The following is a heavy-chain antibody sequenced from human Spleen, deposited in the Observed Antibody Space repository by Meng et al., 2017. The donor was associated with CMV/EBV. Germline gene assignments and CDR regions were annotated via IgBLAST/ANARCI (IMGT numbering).Heavy chain of an antibody. Sequence: GSLRLSCAVYGGSFSGYYWSWIRQPPGKGLEWIGEINHSGSTNYNPSLKSRVTISVDTSKNQFSLKLSSVTAADTAVYYCARVNSNYPDYWGQGTLVTVSS. CDR1: GGSFSGYY. CDR3: ARVNSNYPDY. V-gene: IGHV4-34*01. CDR2: INHSGST. J-gene: IGHJ4*02. D-gene: IGHD4-11*01.